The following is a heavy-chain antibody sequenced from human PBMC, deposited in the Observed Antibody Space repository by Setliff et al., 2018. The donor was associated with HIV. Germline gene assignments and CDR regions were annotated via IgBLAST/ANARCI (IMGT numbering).Heavy chain of an antibody. CDR2: IFSSGST. CDR3: ARRIDDSGSFPDKNWFDT. D-gene: IGHD3-10*01. CDR1: GDSISSYS. V-gene: IGHV4-4*09. Sequence: KLSETLSLTCTVSGDSISSYSWNWIRQSPGGGLEWIGFIFSSGSTKYNPSLQSRVTMSIDTSKNQFSLRLTSVTAADTAVYYCARRIDDSGSFPDKNWFDTWGQGSLVTVSS. J-gene: IGHJ5*02.